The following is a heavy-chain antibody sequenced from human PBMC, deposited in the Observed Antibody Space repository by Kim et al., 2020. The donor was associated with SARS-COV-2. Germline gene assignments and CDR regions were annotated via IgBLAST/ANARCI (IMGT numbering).Heavy chain of an antibody. CDR2: IYYSGST. J-gene: IGHJ4*02. D-gene: IGHD3-10*01. CDR3: ASHYGSGSYHFDY. V-gene: IGHV4-39*01. CDR1: GGSISSSSYY. Sequence: SETLSLTCTVSGGSISSSSYYWGWIRQPPGKGLEWIGSIYYSGSTYYNPSLKSRVTISVDTSKNQFSLKLSSVTAADPAVYYCASHYGSGSYHFDYWGQGTLVTVSS.